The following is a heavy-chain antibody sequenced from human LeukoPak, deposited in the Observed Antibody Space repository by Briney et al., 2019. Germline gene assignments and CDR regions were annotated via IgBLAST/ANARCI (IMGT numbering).Heavy chain of an antibody. V-gene: IGHV3-7*01. D-gene: IGHD3-3*01. CDR3: ARAKVTYYDFWSGYTYYYYMDA. CDR2: IKQDGSEK. CDR1: GFTFSSYW. Sequence: GGSLRLSCAASGFTFSSYWMSWVRQAPGKGLEWVANIKQDGSEKYYVDSVKGRFTISRDNAENSLYLQMNSLRAEDTAVYYCARAKVTYYDFWSGYTYYYYMDAWGKGTTVTVSS. J-gene: IGHJ6*03.